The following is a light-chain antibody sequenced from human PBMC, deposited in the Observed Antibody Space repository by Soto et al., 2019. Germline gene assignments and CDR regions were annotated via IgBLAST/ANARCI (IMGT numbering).Light chain of an antibody. CDR2: GAS. CDR3: QQYGGSPQT. Sequence: EIVLTQSPGTLALAPGEGATLSCRARQSVSKYLAWYQQKPGPAPRLLIYGASSRATGIPDSFSGSGSGTDFTLTISRLEPEDFAVYYCQQYGGSPQTFGQGTKVEIK. V-gene: IGKV3-20*01. J-gene: IGKJ1*01. CDR1: QSVSKY.